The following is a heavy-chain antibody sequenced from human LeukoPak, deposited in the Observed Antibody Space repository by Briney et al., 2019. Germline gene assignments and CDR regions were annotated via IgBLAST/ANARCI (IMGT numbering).Heavy chain of an antibody. CDR1: GGSISSYY. Sequence: SETLSLTCTVSGGSISSYYWSWIRQPPGKGLEWIGYIYYSGSTNYNPSLKSRVTISVDTSKNQFSLKLSSVTAADTAVYYCARCGGDCFNLWRPGWFDPWGQGTLVTVSS. CDR3: ARCGGDCFNLWRPGWFDP. V-gene: IGHV4-59*01. CDR2: IYYSGST. J-gene: IGHJ5*02. D-gene: IGHD2-21*02.